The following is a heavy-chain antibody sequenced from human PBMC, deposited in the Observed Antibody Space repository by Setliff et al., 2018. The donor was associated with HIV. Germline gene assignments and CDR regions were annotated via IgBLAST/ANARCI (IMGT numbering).Heavy chain of an antibody. V-gene: IGHV1-2*02. CDR1: GYSFTDYP. D-gene: IGHD6-6*01. Sequence: ASVKVSCKASGYSFTDYPLHWVRQVPGHGLEWTGWINPNSGGTNYVQRFQGRVTMTRDTSISTAYMELSRLRSDDTAVYYCARDPAPSSSASYFQHWGQGTPVTVSS. CDR2: INPNSGGT. CDR3: ARDPAPSSSASYFQH. J-gene: IGHJ1*01.